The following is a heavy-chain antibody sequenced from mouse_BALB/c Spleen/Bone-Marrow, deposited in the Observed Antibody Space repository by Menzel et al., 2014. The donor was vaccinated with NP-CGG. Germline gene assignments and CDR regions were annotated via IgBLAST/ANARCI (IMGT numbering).Heavy chain of an antibody. CDR3: TGRGFDF. CDR2: IDPENGNI. Sequence: VQLKESGAELVKPGASVKLSCTASGFNIKDTYIHWVKRRPEQGLEWIGRIDPENGNIKYDPKFQVKATITADTSSNTAYLQLSSLTSEDTTVYYCTGRGFDFWGQGTTLTVSS. J-gene: IGHJ2*01. V-gene: IGHV14-3*02. CDR1: GFNIKDTY.